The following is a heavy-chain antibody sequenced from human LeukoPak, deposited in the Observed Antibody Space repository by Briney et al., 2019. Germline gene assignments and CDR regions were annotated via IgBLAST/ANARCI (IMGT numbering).Heavy chain of an antibody. J-gene: IGHJ6*03. D-gene: IGHD5/OR15-5a*01. CDR2: ISSSSFI. CDR3: ARDDRTSVAGVYYFYMDV. V-gene: IGHV3-69-1*01. Sequence: PGGSLRPSCAASGFTFSNYNMNWVRQAPGKGLEWVSSISSSSFIYYADSLKGRFTISRDNAKNSLYLQMNSLSAEDTAVYYCARDDRTSVAGVYYFYMDVWGKGTTVTVSS. CDR1: GFTFSNYN.